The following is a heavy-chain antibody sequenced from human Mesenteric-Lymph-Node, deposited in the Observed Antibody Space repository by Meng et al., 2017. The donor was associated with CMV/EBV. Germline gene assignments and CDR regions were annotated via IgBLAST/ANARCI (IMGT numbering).Heavy chain of an antibody. CDR1: GFSLSTPAVG. V-gene: IGHV2-5*02. J-gene: IGHJ1*01. CDR3: AHSLGASGTYKYFHH. D-gene: IGHD3-10*01. CDR2: LYWDGDK. Sequence: SGFSLSTPAVGVGWIRQPPGKALEWLAVLYWDGDKRYSPSLKSRLTITKDTSKNHVVLTMTNMDPVDTATYYCAHSLGASGTYKYFHHWGQGTLVTVSS.